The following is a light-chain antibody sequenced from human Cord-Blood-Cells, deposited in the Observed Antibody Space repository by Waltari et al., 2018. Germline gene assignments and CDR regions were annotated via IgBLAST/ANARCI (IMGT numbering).Light chain of an antibody. CDR2: EGS. V-gene: IGLV2-23*01. J-gene: IGLJ1*01. Sequence: QSALTQPASVSGSPGQSITISCTGTSSDVGSYNLVSWYQQHTGKAPKLMIYEGSKRPSGVPNRFSGSKSGNTASLTISGLQAEDEADYYCCSYAGSSSYVFGTGTKVTVL. CDR3: CSYAGSSSYV. CDR1: SSDVGSYNL.